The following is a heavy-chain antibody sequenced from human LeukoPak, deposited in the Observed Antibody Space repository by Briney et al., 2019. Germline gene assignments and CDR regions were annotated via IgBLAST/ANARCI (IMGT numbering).Heavy chain of an antibody. D-gene: IGHD3-22*01. CDR1: GFTFSDYY. CDR2: ISSSGSTI. J-gene: IGHJ4*02. V-gene: IGHV3-11*01. CDR3: ARDRFSDSSGYYYWVLYYFDY. Sequence: GGSLRLSCAASGFTFSDYYMSWIRQAPGKGLEWVSYISSSGSTIYYADSVKGRFTISRDNAKNSLYLQMNSLRAEDTAVYYCARDRFSDSSGYYYWVLYYFDYWGQGTLVTVSS.